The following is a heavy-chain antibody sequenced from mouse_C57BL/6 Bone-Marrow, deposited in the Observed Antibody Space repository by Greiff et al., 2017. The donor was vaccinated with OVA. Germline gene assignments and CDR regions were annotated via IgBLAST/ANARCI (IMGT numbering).Heavy chain of an antibody. Sequence: QVQLQQSGAELARPGASVKLSCKASGYTFTSYGISWVKQRPGQGLEWIGMIHPNSGSTNYNEKFKSKATLTVDKSSSTAYMQLSSLTSEDSAVYYCARRRDLRDLVYWGQGTTLTVSS. CDR2: IHPNSGST. V-gene: IGHV1-64*01. CDR3: ARRRDLRDLVY. J-gene: IGHJ2*01. CDR1: GYTFTSYG. D-gene: IGHD3-3*01.